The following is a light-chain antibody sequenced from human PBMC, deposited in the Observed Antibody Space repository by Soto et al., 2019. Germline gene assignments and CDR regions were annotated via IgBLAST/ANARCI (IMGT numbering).Light chain of an antibody. CDR3: AVWDDSVNGPSCD. CDR1: SSNIGSNT. Sequence: QSVLTQPPSASGTPGQRVTSSCSGSSSNIGSNTVNWYQQLPGTAPNLLIYSNNQRPSGVPDRFSGSESGTSASLAISGLHSEDELDDYCAVWDDSVNGPSCDIGTVTKVTLL. CDR2: SNN. J-gene: IGLJ1*01. V-gene: IGLV1-44*01.